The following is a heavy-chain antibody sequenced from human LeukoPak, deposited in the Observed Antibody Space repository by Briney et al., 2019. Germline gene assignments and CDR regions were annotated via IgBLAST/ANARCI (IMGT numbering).Heavy chain of an antibody. CDR3: ARGRTYYDFWSGYYTPPYYFGY. J-gene: IGHJ4*02. CDR1: GASISSYY. V-gene: IGHV4-59*01. D-gene: IGHD3-3*01. CDR2: IYYSGTT. Sequence: PSETLSLTCTVSGASISSYYWSWIRQPPGKGLEWIGYIYYSGTTNYNPSLKSRVTLSVDTSKSQFSLTLSSVTAADTAVYYCARGRTYYDFWSGYYTPPYYFGYWGQGTLVTVSS.